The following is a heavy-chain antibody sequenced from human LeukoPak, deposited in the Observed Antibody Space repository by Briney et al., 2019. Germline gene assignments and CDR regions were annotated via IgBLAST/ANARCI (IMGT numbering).Heavy chain of an antibody. D-gene: IGHD2-15*01. J-gene: IGHJ5*02. CDR1: GGSFSGYY. V-gene: IGHV4-34*01. Sequence: SETLSLTCAVYGGSFSGYYWSWIRQPPGKGLEWVGEINHSGGTNYNPSLKSRVTISVDTSKNQFSLKLSSVTAADTAVYYCARGRSYVVVVAATRRGRNWFDPWGQGTLVTVSS. CDR3: ARGRSYVVVVAATRRGRNWFDP. CDR2: INHSGGT.